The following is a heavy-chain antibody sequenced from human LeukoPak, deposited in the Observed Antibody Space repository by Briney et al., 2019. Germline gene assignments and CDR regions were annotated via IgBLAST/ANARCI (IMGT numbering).Heavy chain of an antibody. V-gene: IGHV4-4*07. D-gene: IGHD3-9*01. Sequence: PSETLSLTCTVSGGSISSYYWSWIRQPAGKGLEWIGRIYTSGSTNYNPSLKSRVTISVDTSKNQFSLKLSSVTAADTAVYCCARAVRYFDWTAYYYYYMDVWGKGTTVTISS. CDR3: ARAVRYFDWTAYYYYYMDV. CDR1: GGSISSYY. J-gene: IGHJ6*03. CDR2: IYTSGST.